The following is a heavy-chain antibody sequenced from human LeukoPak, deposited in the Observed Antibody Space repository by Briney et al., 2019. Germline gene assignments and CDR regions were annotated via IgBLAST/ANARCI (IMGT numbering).Heavy chain of an antibody. CDR1: GGSISSYY. D-gene: IGHD3-22*01. CDR3: ARLYYDSSGYDALDI. V-gene: IGHV4-59*01. CDR2: IHYSGST. J-gene: IGHJ3*02. Sequence: SETLSLTCTVSGGSISSYYWSWIRQPPGKGLEWIGYIHYSGSTNYNPSLKSPVTISVDTSKNQFSLKLSSVTAADTAVYYCARLYYDSSGYDALDIWGQGTMVTVSS.